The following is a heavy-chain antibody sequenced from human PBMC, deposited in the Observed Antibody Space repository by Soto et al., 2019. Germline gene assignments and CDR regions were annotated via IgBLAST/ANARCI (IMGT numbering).Heavy chain of an antibody. Sequence: QVQLVQSGAEVKKPGASVKVSCKASGYTFTNYAMHWVRQAPGQRLEWMGWINAGNGNTKYSQKCQGRVTITRDTSASTAYMDLSSLRSEDTAVYYCARGPGGPDGPGDYWGQGTLVTVSS. CDR1: GYTFTNYA. CDR3: ARGPGGPDGPGDY. V-gene: IGHV1-3*01. D-gene: IGHD2-15*01. CDR2: INAGNGNT. J-gene: IGHJ4*02.